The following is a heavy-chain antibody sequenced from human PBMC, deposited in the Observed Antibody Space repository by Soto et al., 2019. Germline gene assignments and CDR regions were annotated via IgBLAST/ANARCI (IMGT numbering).Heavy chain of an antibody. V-gene: IGHV4-30-2*01. D-gene: IGHD6-6*01. J-gene: IGHJ5*02. CDR3: ARGSIQNWFDP. CDR2: IYHSGST. Sequence: SETLSLTCAVSGGSISSGGYSWSWIRQPPGKGLEWIGYIYHSGSTYYNPSLKSRVTVSVDRSKNQFSLKLSSVTAADTAVYYCARGSIQNWFDPWGQGTLVTVSS. CDR1: GGSISSGGYS.